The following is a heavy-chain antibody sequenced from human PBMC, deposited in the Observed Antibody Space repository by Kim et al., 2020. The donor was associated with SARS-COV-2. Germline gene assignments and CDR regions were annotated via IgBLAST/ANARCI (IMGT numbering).Heavy chain of an antibody. CDR2: IIPSLGIT. CDR1: GCTFSSYA. J-gene: IGHJ4*03. V-gene: IGHV1-69*04. Sequence: SVKVSCKASGCTFSSYAISWVRQAPGQGLEWMGRIIPSLGITNYAQKFHRRITTTATTSTSTAYMELSSLSSEATADYYCAGGGSSIWYGLSYFDYWG. D-gene: IGHD6-13*01. CDR3: AGGGSSIWYGLSYFDY.